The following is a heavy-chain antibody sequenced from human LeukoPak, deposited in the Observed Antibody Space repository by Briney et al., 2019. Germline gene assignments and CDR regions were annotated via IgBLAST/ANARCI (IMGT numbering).Heavy chain of an antibody. CDR3: ASLPSGNYFDL. V-gene: IGHV4-34*01. CDR1: GGSFSDYY. CDR2: INHGGST. Sequence: SETLSLTCAVYGGSFSDYYWSWIRQSPGKGLEWIGEINHGGSTNYNPSLKSRVTISVDTSKNQFFLRLSSVPAADTAVYYCASLPSGNYFDLWGQGTLVTVSS. D-gene: IGHD6-6*01. J-gene: IGHJ4*02.